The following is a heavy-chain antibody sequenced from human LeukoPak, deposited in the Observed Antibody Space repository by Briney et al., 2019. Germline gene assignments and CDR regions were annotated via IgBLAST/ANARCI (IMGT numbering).Heavy chain of an antibody. CDR3: TTVRGCSSTSCYTYNWFDP. J-gene: IGHJ5*02. V-gene: IGHV3-15*01. CDR2: IKSKTDGWTT. CDR1: GFTFSNAW. D-gene: IGHD2-2*01. Sequence: GGSLRLSCAASGFTFSNAWMSWVRQAPGKGLEWVGRIKSKTDGWTTDYAAPVKGRFTISRDDLKNTLYMQMNSLNTADTAVYYCTTVRGCSSTSCYTYNWFDPWGQGTLVTASS.